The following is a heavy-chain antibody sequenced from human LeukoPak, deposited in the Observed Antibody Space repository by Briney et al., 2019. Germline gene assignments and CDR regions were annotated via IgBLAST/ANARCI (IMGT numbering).Heavy chain of an antibody. J-gene: IGHJ4*02. CDR1: GFTFSSYA. D-gene: IGHD6-19*01. Sequence: GGSLRLSCAASGFTFSSYAMSWVRQAPGKGLEWVSAISGSGGSTYYADSVKGRFTISRDNSKNTLYLQMNSLRAEDTAVYYCAKVAILYSSGWYYFDYWGQGTPVTVSS. CDR3: AKVAILYSSGWYYFDY. CDR2: ISGSGGST. V-gene: IGHV3-23*01.